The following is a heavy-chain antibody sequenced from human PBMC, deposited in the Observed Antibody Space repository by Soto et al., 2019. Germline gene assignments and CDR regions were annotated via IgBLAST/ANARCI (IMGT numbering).Heavy chain of an antibody. CDR2: IYYSGST. CDR1: GGSISSSSYY. D-gene: IGHD3-3*01. J-gene: IGHJ4*02. V-gene: IGHV4-39*01. CDR3: ERHYYVLRFLEWLSL. Sequence: QLQLQESGPGLVKPSETLSLTCTVSGGSISSSSYYWGWIRQPPGKGLEWIGSIYYSGSTYYNTSLKSRVPISGDRSKNQVSLKMSSVPAGETAVYYCERHYYVLRFLEWLSLWGQGTLVTVSS.